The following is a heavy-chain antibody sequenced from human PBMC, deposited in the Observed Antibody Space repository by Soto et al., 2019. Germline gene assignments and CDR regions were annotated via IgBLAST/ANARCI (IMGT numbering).Heavy chain of an antibody. Sequence: SETLSLTCAVYGGSFSGYYWSWIRQPPGKGLEWIGEINHSGSTNYNPSLKSRVTISVDTSKNQFSLKLSSVTAADTAVYYCARGAGWSDYIWGSYRYNWFDPWGQGTLVTVSS. CDR3: ARGAGWSDYIWGSYRYNWFDP. CDR2: INHSGST. D-gene: IGHD3-16*02. CDR1: GGSFSGYY. J-gene: IGHJ5*02. V-gene: IGHV4-34*01.